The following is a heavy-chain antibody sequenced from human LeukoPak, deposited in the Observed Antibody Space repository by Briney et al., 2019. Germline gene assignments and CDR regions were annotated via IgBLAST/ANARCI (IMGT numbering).Heavy chain of an antibody. D-gene: IGHD3-10*01. Sequence: SETLSLTCIVSGGSISSSSYNWGWIRQPPGKGLEWIGSIYYSGSTYYNPSLKSRLTISVDTSKNQFSLNLSSVTAADTAVYYCARSGPGTVYYYYYGMDVWGQGTTVTVSS. J-gene: IGHJ6*02. V-gene: IGHV4-39*01. CDR2: IYYSGST. CDR1: GGSISSSSYN. CDR3: ARSGPGTVYYYYYGMDV.